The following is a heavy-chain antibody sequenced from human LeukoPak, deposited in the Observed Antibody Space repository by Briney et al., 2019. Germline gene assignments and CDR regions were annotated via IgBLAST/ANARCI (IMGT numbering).Heavy chain of an antibody. CDR3: ARADGTGGPYDY. D-gene: IGHD3/OR15-3a*01. V-gene: IGHV3-53*01. CDR2: IYSGGST. J-gene: IGHJ4*02. Sequence: GGSLRLSCAVSGFTVSSNYMSWVRQAPGKELEWVSVIYSGGSTHYADSVKGRFTVSRDNSKNTLFLQMNSLRAEDTAVYYCARADGTGGPYDYWGQGTLVTVSS. CDR1: GFTVSSNY.